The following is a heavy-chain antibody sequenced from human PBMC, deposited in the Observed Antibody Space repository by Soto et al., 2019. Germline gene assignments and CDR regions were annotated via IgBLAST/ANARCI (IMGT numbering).Heavy chain of an antibody. Sequence: SVKVSCKASGYTLTSYARHWVRQAPGQRQERMGWINAGNGNTKYSQKFQGRVTITRDTSASTAYMELSSLRSEDTAVYYCARMYDFWSGYYRYYYYGMDVWGQGTTVTVSS. V-gene: IGHV1-3*01. D-gene: IGHD3-3*01. CDR2: INAGNGNT. J-gene: IGHJ6*02. CDR1: GYTLTSYA. CDR3: ARMYDFWSGYYRYYYYGMDV.